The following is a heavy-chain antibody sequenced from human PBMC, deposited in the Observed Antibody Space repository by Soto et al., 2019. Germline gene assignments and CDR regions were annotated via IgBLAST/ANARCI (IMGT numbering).Heavy chain of an antibody. CDR1: GGSISSYY. J-gene: IGHJ4*02. V-gene: IGHV4-59*01. D-gene: IGHD3-22*01. Sequence: SETLSLTCTVSGGSISSYYWSWIRQPPGKGLEWIGYIYYSGSTNYNPSLKSRVAISVDTSKNQFSLELSSVTAADTAVYYCARGPYYDQQLGYFDYWGQGTLVTVSS. CDR3: ARGPYYDQQLGYFDY. CDR2: IYYSGST.